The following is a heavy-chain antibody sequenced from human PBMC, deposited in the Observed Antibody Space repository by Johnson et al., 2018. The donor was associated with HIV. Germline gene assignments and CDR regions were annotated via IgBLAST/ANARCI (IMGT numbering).Heavy chain of an antibody. CDR2: ISYDGNNN. J-gene: IGHJ3*02. D-gene: IGHD1-26*01. CDR1: GFSFSNCA. Sequence: QVQLVESGGGVVQPGRSLRLSCSASGFSFSNCAMHWVRQAPGKGLEWVAVISYDGNNNYYADSVKGRFIISRDNSKSIAYLQMNSLKTEDTAVYYCTRDLEWWELRSGAFDIWGQGTMVTVSS. CDR3: TRDLEWWELRSGAFDI. V-gene: IGHV3-30*03.